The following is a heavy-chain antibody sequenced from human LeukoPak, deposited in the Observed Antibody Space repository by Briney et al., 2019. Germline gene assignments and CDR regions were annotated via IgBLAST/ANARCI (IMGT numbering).Heavy chain of an antibody. V-gene: IGHV1-58*02. CDR3: AAEVSYGSYYYYGMDV. CDR1: GSTFTSSA. Sequence: GTSVKVSCKASGSTFTSSAMQWVRQARGQRLEWIGWIVVGSGNTNYAQKFQERVTITGDMSTSTAYMELSSLRPEDTAVYYCAAEVSYGSYYYYGMDVWGQGTTVTVSS. CDR2: IVVGSGNT. D-gene: IGHD5-18*01. J-gene: IGHJ6*02.